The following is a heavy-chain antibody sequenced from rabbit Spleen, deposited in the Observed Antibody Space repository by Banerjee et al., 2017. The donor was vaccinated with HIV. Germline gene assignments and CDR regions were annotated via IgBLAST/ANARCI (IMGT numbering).Heavy chain of an antibody. Sequence: QQQLEESGGGLVKPGGTLTLTCTASGFSFNHIYWICWVRQAPGKGLEWITCIDTGASGSTFYASWAKGRFTISKTSSTTVTLQMTSLIAADTATYFCAREGWIDFNYPLGYFVLWGPGTLVTVS. CDR2: IDTGASGST. CDR3: AREGWIDFNYPLGYFVL. CDR1: GFSFNHIYW. V-gene: IGHV1S45*01. D-gene: IGHD7-1*01. J-gene: IGHJ4*01.